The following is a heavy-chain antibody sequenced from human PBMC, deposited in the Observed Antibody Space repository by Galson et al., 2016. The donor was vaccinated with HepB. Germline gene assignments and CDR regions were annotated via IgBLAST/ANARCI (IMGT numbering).Heavy chain of an antibody. J-gene: IGHJ3*02. CDR3: AKSQPGYSSGWYTLPIDAFDI. CDR2: ISGSGYNT. D-gene: IGHD6-19*01. Sequence: SLRLSCAASGFTVSNNYMSWVRQAPGKGLEWVSTISGSGYNTYYADSVKGRFTISRDNSKNTLYLQMNSLRAEDTAVYYCAKSQPGYSSGWYTLPIDAFDIWGQGTMVTVSS. V-gene: IGHV3-23*01. CDR1: GFTVSNNY.